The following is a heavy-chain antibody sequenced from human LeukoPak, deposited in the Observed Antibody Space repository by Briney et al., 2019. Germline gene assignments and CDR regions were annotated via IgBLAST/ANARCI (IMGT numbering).Heavy chain of an antibody. Sequence: GGSLRLSCAASGFTFSNCAITWVRQAPGKGLEWVSTISCGGDNTDYADSVKGRFTVSRDKSKNTMYLQINSLRAEDTAIYYCAKGGQGYYDIAYWGQGTLVTVSS. J-gene: IGHJ4*02. D-gene: IGHD3-22*01. CDR1: GFTFSNCA. CDR3: AKGGQGYYDIAY. CDR2: ISCGGDNT. V-gene: IGHV3-23*01.